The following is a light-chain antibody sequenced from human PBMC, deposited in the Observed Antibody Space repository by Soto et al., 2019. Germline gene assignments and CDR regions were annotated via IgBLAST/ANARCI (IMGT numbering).Light chain of an antibody. J-gene: IGKJ2*01. CDR2: GTS. CDR1: QSVSTKY. CDR3: QHYGTSPPDT. Sequence: EIVVTQSPGTLSLSLGERVTLSCRASQSVSTKYVAWYQQKPGQAPRLLIYGTSKRAAGIPDRFSGSGSGTDFSPTISRLEPEDFAVYYCQHYGTSPPDTFGQGTKLEIK. V-gene: IGKV3-20*01.